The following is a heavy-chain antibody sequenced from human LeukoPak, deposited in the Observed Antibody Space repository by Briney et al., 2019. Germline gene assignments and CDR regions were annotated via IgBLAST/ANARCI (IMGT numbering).Heavy chain of an antibody. J-gene: IGHJ4*02. D-gene: IGHD3-10*01. CDR3: GRGSGYCCCNRCYGGLGSYYRFDY. CDR2: INHSGST. CDR1: GGSISSSSYY. V-gene: IGHV4-39*07. Sequence: SETLSLTCTVSGGSISSSSYYWGWIRQPPGKGLEWIGEINHSGSTNYNPSLKSRVTISVDTSKNQFSLKLSSVTAANTAVYYCGRGSGYCCCNRCYGGLGSYYRFDYWGQGTLVTVSS.